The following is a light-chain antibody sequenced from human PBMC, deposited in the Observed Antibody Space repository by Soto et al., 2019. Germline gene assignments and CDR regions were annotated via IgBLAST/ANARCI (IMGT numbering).Light chain of an antibody. J-gene: IGLJ3*02. Sequence: QSALTQPASVSGSPGQSITISCTGTSSDVGGYIYVSWYQQHPGKAPKLMIYDVSNRPSGVSNRFSGSKSGNTASLTISGLQAEDEADYYCSSYTSSSTSSWVFGGGTKLTVL. V-gene: IGLV2-14*01. CDR2: DVS. CDR3: SSYTSSSTSSWV. CDR1: SSDVGGYIY.